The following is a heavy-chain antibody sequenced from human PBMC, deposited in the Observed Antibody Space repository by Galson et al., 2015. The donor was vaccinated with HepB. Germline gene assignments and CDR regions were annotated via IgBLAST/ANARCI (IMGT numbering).Heavy chain of an antibody. CDR3: ARVLYSNYLIDY. D-gene: IGHD4-11*01. Sequence: TLSLTCTVSGGSISSGGYYWSWIRQHPGKGLEWIGYIYYSGSTYYNPSLKSRVTISVDTSKNQFSLKLSSVTAADTAVYYCARVLYSNYLIDYWGQGTLVTVSS. CDR2: IYYSGST. J-gene: IGHJ4*02. CDR1: GGSISSGGYY. V-gene: IGHV4-31*03.